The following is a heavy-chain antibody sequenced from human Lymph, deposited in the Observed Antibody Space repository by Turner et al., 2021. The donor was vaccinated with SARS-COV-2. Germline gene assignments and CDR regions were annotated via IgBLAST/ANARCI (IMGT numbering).Heavy chain of an antibody. V-gene: IGHV3-30*04. J-gene: IGHJ6*02. CDR1: GFTFSTYA. CDR2: ISYDGSNK. D-gene: IGHD3-10*01. CDR3: ARYGSGGYFYYGLDV. Sequence: QVQLLETGGGVVLPGRTLLLFCAASGFTFSTYAIHWVRQAAGKGLEWVAVISYDGSNKYYADYVKGRFTISRDNSKNTLYLQMNSLRAEDTAVYYCARYGSGGYFYYGLDVWGQGTTVTVSS.